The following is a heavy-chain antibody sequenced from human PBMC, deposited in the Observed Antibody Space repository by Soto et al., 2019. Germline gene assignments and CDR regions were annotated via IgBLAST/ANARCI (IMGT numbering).Heavy chain of an antibody. J-gene: IGHJ5*02. Sequence: QLQLQESGPGLVKPSETLSLTFSLSGGSISSTFYYWGWIRQPPGKGLEWIGSIYYSGTTFYNASLKGRVTISVDTSKNQFSLRLTSVTATDTAVYFCARQKWEQPKWFDPWGQGTLVTVSS. D-gene: IGHD1-26*01. CDR2: IYYSGTT. CDR3: ARQKWEQPKWFDP. V-gene: IGHV4-39*01. CDR1: GGSISSTFYY.